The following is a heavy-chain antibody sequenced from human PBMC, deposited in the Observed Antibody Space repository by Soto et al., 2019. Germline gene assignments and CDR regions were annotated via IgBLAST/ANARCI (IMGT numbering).Heavy chain of an antibody. CDR1: GYTFTNHG. V-gene: IGHV1-18*01. Sequence: QVQVVQSGDEVKKPGASVKVSCRASGYTFTNHGFTVARQAPGQGLEWMGWTSGYNGNTKYAEKFQRCVTMTTDTSTGTAHMELRSLRSDDTAVYSCAREGQAPYYSYTIDVWGQGTAFTVSS. J-gene: IGHJ6*02. D-gene: IGHD3-10*01. CDR3: AREGQAPYYSYTIDV. CDR2: TSGYNGNT.